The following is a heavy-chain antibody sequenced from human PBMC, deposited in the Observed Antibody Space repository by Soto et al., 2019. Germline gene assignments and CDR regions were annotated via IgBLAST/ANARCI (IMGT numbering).Heavy chain of an antibody. Sequence: GGSLRLSCAASGFTFSSYGMHWVRQAPGKGLEWVAVIWYDGSNKYYADSVKGRFTISRANSKNTLYLQMNSLRAEDTAVYYCAGGNYDFWSGYPPPYYYYYMDVWGKGTTVTVSS. V-gene: IGHV3-33*01. D-gene: IGHD3-3*01. CDR2: IWYDGSNK. J-gene: IGHJ6*03. CDR1: GFTFSSYG. CDR3: AGGNYDFWSGYPPPYYYYYMDV.